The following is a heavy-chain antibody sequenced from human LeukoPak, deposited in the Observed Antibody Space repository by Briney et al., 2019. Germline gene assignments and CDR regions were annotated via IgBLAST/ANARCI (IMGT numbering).Heavy chain of an antibody. Sequence: ASVKVSCKASGYTFTGYYMHWVRQAPGQGLEWMGWINPNSGGTNYAQKFQGRVTMTRDMSTSTVYMELSSLRSEDTAVYYCAREVLAGYSSGWSLGVVDPWGQGTLVTVSS. V-gene: IGHV1-2*02. CDR3: AREVLAGYSSGWSLGVVDP. D-gene: IGHD6-19*01. J-gene: IGHJ5*02. CDR1: GYTFTGYY. CDR2: INPNSGGT.